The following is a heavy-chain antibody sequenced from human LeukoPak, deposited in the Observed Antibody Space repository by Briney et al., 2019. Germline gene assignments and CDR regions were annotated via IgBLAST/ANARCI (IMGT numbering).Heavy chain of an antibody. CDR2: ISGSGGST. J-gene: IGHJ4*02. CDR3: AKPITQSSTTFDY. V-gene: IGHV3-23*01. Sequence: PGGSLRLSCAAPGFTFSSYAMSWVRQAPGKGLEWVSAISGSGGSTYYADSVKGRFTISRDNSKNTLYLQMNSLRAEDTAVYYCAKPITQSSTTFDYWGQGTLVTVSS. D-gene: IGHD5-24*01. CDR1: GFTFSSYA.